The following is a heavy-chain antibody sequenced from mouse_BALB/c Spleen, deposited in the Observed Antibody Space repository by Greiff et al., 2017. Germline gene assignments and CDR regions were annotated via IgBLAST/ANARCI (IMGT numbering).Heavy chain of an antibody. D-gene: IGHD1-1*01. V-gene: IGHV1S135*01. CDR2: IDPYNGGT. Sequence: VQLQESGPELGKPGASVKISCKASGYSFTGYNMYWVKQSHRKSLEWIGYIDPYNGGTSYNQKSKGKATLTVDKSSSTAYMHLNSLTSEDSAIYYCARAGYYGSSPFAYWGQGTLVTVSA. CDR1: GYSFTGYN. CDR3: ARAGYYGSSPFAY. J-gene: IGHJ3*01.